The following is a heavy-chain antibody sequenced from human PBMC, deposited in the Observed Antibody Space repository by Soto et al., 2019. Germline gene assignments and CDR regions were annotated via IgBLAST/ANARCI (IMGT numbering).Heavy chain of an antibody. V-gene: IGHV3-23*01. CDR1: GFTFSSYA. D-gene: IGHD7-27*01. Sequence: EVQLLESGGGLVQPGGSLRLSCAASGFTFSSYAMSWVRQAPGQGLEWVSAISGSGGSTYYADSVKGRFTISRANTKNTLYLQMNSLRAKDTAVYYGVKNTGFYGDHFDYWGQGTLVTVSS. CDR3: VKNTGFYGDHFDY. J-gene: IGHJ4*02. CDR2: ISGSGGST.